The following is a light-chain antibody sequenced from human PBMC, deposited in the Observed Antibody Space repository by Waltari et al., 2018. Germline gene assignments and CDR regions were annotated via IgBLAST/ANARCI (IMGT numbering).Light chain of an antibody. Sequence: DIQVTQSPSSLSASVGDRVTITRRTSQNINIYLNWYQHKVGKAPKLLIYAASNLQSGIPSKFSGTGSGTDFTLTISSLQPEDVATYYCQESYSNPWTFGQGTKVEIK. CDR3: QESYSNPWT. CDR2: AAS. V-gene: IGKV1-39*01. CDR1: QNINIY. J-gene: IGKJ1*01.